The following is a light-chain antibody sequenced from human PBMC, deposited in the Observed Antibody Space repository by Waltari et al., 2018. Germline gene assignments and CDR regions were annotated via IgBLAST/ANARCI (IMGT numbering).Light chain of an antibody. CDR1: QSVGTW. Sequence: IQMTQSTSTLYASVRASVTISCRASQSVGTWLAWYQQKPGKAPKLLIYMASSLESGVPSRFSGSGSGTEFTLTISSLQPDDFATYSCQQYSSFSTFGQGTKVDI. CDR3: QQYSSFST. J-gene: IGKJ2*01. V-gene: IGKV1-5*03. CDR2: MAS.